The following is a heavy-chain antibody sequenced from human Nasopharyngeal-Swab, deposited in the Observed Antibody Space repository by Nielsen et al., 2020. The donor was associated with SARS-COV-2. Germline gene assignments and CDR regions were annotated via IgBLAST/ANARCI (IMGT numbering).Heavy chain of an antibody. J-gene: IGHJ4*02. V-gene: IGHV4-38-2*01. CDR1: GYSISSGYY. CDR3: ARGGYSSGWVVY. D-gene: IGHD6-19*01. Sequence: ESLKISCAVSGYSISSGYYWGWIRQPPGKGLEWIGSIYHSGSTYYNPSLKSRVTISVDTSKNQFSLKLSSVTAADTAVYYCARGGYSSGWVVYWGQGTLVTVSS. CDR2: IYHSGST.